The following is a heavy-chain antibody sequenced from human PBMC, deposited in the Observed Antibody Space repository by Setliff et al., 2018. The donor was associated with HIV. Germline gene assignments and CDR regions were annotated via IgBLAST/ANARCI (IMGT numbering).Heavy chain of an antibody. V-gene: IGHV4-39*01. J-gene: IGHJ4*02. Sequence: SETLSLTCTVSGGSIYGSDYYWGWIRQPPGKGLESIGSIYYSGSTYYKPSLKSRVTISVDTSKNQFSLKLSSVTAADTAVYYYARQGQLGSEWGQGTLVTVS. CDR2: IYYSGST. D-gene: IGHD1-1*01. CDR3: ARQGQLGSE. CDR1: GGSIYGSDYY.